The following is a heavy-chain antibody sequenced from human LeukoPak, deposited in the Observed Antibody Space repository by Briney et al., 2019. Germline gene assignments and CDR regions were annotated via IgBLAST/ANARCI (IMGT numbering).Heavy chain of an antibody. CDR1: GYTFTGYY. Sequence: ASVKVSCKASGYTFTGYYMHWVRQAPGQGLEWMGWINPNSGGTNYAQKFQGRVTMTRDTSISTAYMELSRLRSDDTAVYYCARTVIYGDYVGRFSGWFDPWGQGTLVTVSS. CDR3: ARTVIYGDYVGRFSGWFDP. V-gene: IGHV1-2*02. D-gene: IGHD4-17*01. J-gene: IGHJ5*02. CDR2: INPNSGGT.